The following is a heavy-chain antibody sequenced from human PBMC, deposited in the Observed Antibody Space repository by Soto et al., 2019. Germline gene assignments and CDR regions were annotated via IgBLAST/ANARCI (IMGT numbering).Heavy chain of an antibody. CDR1: GGTFSSYA. Sequence: SVKVSCKASGGTFSSYAISWVRQAPGQGLEWMGGIIPIFGTANYAQKFQGRVTITADESTSTAYMELSSLRSEDTAVYYCAGDTPKGTPPGEFYYDFWSGYPRPDYYYYGMDVWGQGTTVTVSS. CDR3: AGDTPKGTPPGEFYYDFWSGYPRPDYYYYGMDV. D-gene: IGHD3-3*01. J-gene: IGHJ6*02. CDR2: IIPIFGTA. V-gene: IGHV1-69*13.